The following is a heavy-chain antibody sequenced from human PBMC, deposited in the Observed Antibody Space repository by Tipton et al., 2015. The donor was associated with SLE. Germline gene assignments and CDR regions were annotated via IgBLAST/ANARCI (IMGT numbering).Heavy chain of an antibody. V-gene: IGHV4-38-2*02. CDR1: AYSITNGYY. J-gene: IGHJ6*03. CDR2: FYHSGTT. Sequence: TLSLTCTVSAYSITNGYYWGWIRQSPGKGLEWIGSFYHSGTTYYNPSLKSRLTISLDTSKNQFSLKLTSVTAADTAVYYCARWRSFYYYMDVWGKGTTVTVSS. D-gene: IGHD3-16*02. CDR3: ARWRSFYYYMDV.